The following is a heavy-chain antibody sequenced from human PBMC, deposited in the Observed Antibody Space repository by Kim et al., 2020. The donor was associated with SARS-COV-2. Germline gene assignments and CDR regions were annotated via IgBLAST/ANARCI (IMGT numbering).Heavy chain of an antibody. D-gene: IGHD5-12*01. CDR3: ARVPGYSGYDWPFYYYYGMDV. CDR1: GGSFSGYY. Sequence: SETLSLTCAVYGGSFSGYYWSWIRQPPGKGLEWIGEINHSGSTNYNPSLKSRVTISVDTSKNQFSLKLSSVTAADTAVYYCARVPGYSGYDWPFYYYYGMDVWGQGTTVTVSS. J-gene: IGHJ6*02. CDR2: INHSGST. V-gene: IGHV4-34*01.